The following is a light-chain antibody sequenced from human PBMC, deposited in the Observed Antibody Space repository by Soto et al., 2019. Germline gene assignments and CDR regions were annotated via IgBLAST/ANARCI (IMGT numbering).Light chain of an antibody. J-gene: IGKJ1*01. CDR1: QGISNY. CDR3: QKYDSAPWT. Sequence: DIQMTQSPSSLSASVRDRVTITCRASQGISNYLAWYQQKPGKVPKLLIYAASTLQSGVPSRFSGSGSVTDFTLTISSLQPEDVATYYCQKYDSAPWTYGQGTTVEI. CDR2: AAS. V-gene: IGKV1-27*01.